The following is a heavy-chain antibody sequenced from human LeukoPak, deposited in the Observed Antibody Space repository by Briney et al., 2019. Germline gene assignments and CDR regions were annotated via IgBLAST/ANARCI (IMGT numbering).Heavy chain of an antibody. V-gene: IGHV4-30-4*01. CDR1: CGSLSSGYLF. J-gene: IGHJ5*02. CDR3: ARPYYYDSRIDP. Sequence: PLQTLAPTLTVSCGSLSSGYLFLDWIRQPPGKGLGGIAYMYYSGSTYYNPSLKSRVTMSADTSKNQLSLKLSSVTAADTAVYYCARPYYYDSRIDPWGQGILVTVSS. D-gene: IGHD3-22*01. CDR2: MYYSGST.